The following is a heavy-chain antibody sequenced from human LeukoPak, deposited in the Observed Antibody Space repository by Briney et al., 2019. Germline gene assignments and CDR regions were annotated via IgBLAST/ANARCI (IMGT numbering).Heavy chain of an antibody. CDR3: TRDYEWSRY. CDR1: GFTFGDYA. V-gene: IGHV3-49*04. Sequence: GRSLRLSCTAPGFTFGDYAMSWVRQAPGKGLEWVGFIRSKPYGGTTEYAASVKGRFTISRDDSESIAYLQINTLKTEDTAVYYCTRDYEWSRYWGQGTLVTVSS. CDR2: IRSKPYGGTT. D-gene: IGHD3-16*01. J-gene: IGHJ4*02.